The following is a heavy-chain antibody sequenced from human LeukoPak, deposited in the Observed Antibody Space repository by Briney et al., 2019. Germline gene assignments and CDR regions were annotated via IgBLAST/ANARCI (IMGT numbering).Heavy chain of an antibody. J-gene: IGHJ1*01. D-gene: IGHD3-22*01. CDR3: ARNYYDSSGYWGYFQH. CDR1: GGSISSGGYY. CDR2: IYYSGST. Sequence: SQTLSLTCTVSGGSISSGGYYWSWIRQHPGKGLEWIGYIYYSGSTYYNPSLKSRVTISVDTSKNQFSLKLSSVTAADTAVCYCARNYYDSSGYWGYFQHWGQGTLVTVSS. V-gene: IGHV4-31*03.